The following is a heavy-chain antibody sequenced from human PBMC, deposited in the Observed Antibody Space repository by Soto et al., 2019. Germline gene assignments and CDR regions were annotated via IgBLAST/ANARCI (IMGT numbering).Heavy chain of an antibody. V-gene: IGHV1-2*02. D-gene: IGHD5-12*01. CDR3: ARESGGATATLDYYYFYMDV. CDR1: GDSFNDYY. Sequence: QVQLVQSGAEVRKPGASVTVSCRSSGDSFNDYYIHWVRQASGQGLEWMGWINPNSGVTKYAQKFQGRVSMARDASSMTVYMQLSRLRSDDTAVYYCARESGGATATLDYYYFYMDVWGTGTTITVSS. J-gene: IGHJ6*03. CDR2: INPNSGVT.